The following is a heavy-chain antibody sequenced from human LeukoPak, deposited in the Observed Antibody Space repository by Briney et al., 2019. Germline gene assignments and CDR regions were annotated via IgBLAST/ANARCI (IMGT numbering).Heavy chain of an antibody. D-gene: IGHD3-10*01. J-gene: IGHJ4*02. V-gene: IGHV1-18*01. CDR1: GYTFTSYG. CDR2: ISAYNGNT. CDR3: ARVGGAMVRGVIVDY. Sequence: ASVKVSCKASGYTFTSYGISWVRQAPGQGLEWMGWISAYNGNTNYAQKLQGRVTMTTDTSTSTAYMELRSLRSDDTAVYYCARVGGAMVRGVIVDYWGQGTLVTVSS.